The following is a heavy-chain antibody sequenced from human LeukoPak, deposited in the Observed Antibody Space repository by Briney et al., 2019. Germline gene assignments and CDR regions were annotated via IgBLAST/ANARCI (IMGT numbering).Heavy chain of an antibody. D-gene: IGHD3-22*01. V-gene: IGHV1-69*05. Sequence: ASVKVSCKASGGTFSSYAISWVRQAPGQGLEWMGGIIPIFGTANYAQKFQGRVTITTDESTSTAYMELSSLRSEDTAVYYCARVHDSSGNYPYYFDYWGQGTLVTVSS. J-gene: IGHJ4*02. CDR2: IIPIFGTA. CDR1: GGTFSSYA. CDR3: ARVHDSSGNYPYYFDY.